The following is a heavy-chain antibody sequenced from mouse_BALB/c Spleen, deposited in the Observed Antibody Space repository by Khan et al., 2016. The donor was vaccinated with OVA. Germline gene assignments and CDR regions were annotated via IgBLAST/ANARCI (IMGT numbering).Heavy chain of an antibody. J-gene: IGHJ3*01. CDR3: AREWGYWFHY. D-gene: IGHD3-1*01. CDR1: GYIFIDYN. Sequence: QVQLKESGTELARPGASVKLSCKASGYIFIDYNINWVKQRTGQGLEWIGEISPGSGNTYYNEKFKGKATLTADKSSSTAYMQLSSLTSEDSAVYFCAREWGYWFHYWGQGTLITVSA. CDR2: ISPGSGNT. V-gene: IGHV1-77*01.